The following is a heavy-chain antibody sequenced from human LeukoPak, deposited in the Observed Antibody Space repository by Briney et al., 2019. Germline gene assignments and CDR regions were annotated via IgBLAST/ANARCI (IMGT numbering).Heavy chain of an antibody. V-gene: IGHV4-34*01. CDR1: GGSFSGYY. CDR2: INHSGST. CDR3: ARKKPRYGYNYPPVSFDI. J-gene: IGHJ3*02. D-gene: IGHD5-24*01. Sequence: SETLSLTCAVYGGSFSGYYWSWIRQPPGKGLEWIGEINHSGSTNYNPSLKSRVTISVDTSKNQFSLKLSSVTAADTAVYYCARKKPRYGYNYPPVSFDIWGQGTMVTVSS.